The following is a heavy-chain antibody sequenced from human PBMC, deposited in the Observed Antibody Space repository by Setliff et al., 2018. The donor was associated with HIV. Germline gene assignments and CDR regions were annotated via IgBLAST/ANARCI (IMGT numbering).Heavy chain of an antibody. V-gene: IGHV1-3*01. D-gene: IGHD2-2*01. CDR2: INAGNGNT. CDR1: GYAFTSYA. J-gene: IGHJ4*02. Sequence: ASVKVFCKASGYAFTSYAMHWVRQAPGQRLEWMGWINAGNGNTKYSQKFQGRVTMTRDTSINTVYMELSSLRSDDTAVYYCARDHPYFCSSTSCSFLDYWGQGTLVTVSS. CDR3: ARDHPYFCSSTSCSFLDY.